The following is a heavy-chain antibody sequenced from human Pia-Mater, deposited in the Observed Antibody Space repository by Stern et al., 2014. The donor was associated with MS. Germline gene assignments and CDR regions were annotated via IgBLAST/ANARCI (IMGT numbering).Heavy chain of an antibody. CDR2: IIPVFDMT. J-gene: IGHJ3*02. CDR3: ARSPRTFGGVAYTFDI. D-gene: IGHD3-16*01. Sequence: QLVQSGAEVRKSGSSVKVSCKASGGSFSSYPITWVRQAPGRGLGWMGGIIPVFDMTNYAQKFQGRVTITADKATTTAYMELSSLRSDDTAVYYCARSPRTFGGVAYTFDIWGQGTMVTVSS. CDR1: GGSFSSYP. V-gene: IGHV1-69*17.